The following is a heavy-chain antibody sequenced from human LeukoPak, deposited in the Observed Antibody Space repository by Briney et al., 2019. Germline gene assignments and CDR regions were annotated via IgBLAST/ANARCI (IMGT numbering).Heavy chain of an antibody. CDR2: IYSSGST. D-gene: IGHD5-18*01. CDR3: ASADTATFFDY. V-gene: IGHV4-4*07. CDR1: GGSISSYY. Sequence: SETLSLTCTVSGGSISSYYWNWIRQPAGKGLEWIGRIYSSGSTNYNPSLKSRVTISVDTSKNQISLKLSSVTAADTAVYYCASADTATFFDYWGQGTLVTVSS. J-gene: IGHJ4*02.